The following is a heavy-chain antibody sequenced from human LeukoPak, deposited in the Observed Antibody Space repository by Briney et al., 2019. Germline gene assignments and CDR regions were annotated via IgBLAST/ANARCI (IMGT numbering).Heavy chain of an antibody. CDR2: INPNSGGT. Sequence: ASVKVSCKASGYTFTGYYMHWVRQAPGQGLEWMGWINPNSGGTNYAQKFQGRVTMTRDTSNSTAYMELSRLRSDDTAVYYCASSPLWFGELYSDYWGQGTLVTVSS. J-gene: IGHJ4*02. CDR3: ASSPLWFGELYSDY. CDR1: GYTFTGYY. V-gene: IGHV1-2*02. D-gene: IGHD3-10*01.